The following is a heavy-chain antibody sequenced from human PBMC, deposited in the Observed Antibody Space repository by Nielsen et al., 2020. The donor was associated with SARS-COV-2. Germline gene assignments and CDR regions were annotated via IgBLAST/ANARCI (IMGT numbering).Heavy chain of an antibody. CDR3: AKLVAVAGDSHFDY. Sequence: SLKISCAASGFTFDDYGMSWVRQAPGKGLEWVSGISWNSGSIGYADSVKGRFTISRDNAKNSLYLQMNSLRAEDTALYYCAKLVAVAGDSHFDYWGQGTLVTVSS. V-gene: IGHV3-9*01. J-gene: IGHJ4*02. CDR1: GFTFDDYG. CDR2: ISWNSGSI. D-gene: IGHD6-19*01.